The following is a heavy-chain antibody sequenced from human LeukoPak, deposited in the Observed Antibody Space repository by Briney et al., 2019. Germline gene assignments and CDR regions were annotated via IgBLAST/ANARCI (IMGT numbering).Heavy chain of an antibody. CDR3: ARGRYYGSGSDFDY. Sequence: SETLSLTCAVYGGSFRLYYWSWIRQPPGTGLEWNGQINHSGSTNYNPSLKSRVTISVATSKHQCSLKLSSVTAADTAVYYCARGRYYGSGSDFDYWGQGALVTVSS. V-gene: IGHV4-34*01. J-gene: IGHJ4*02. D-gene: IGHD3-10*01. CDR1: GGSFRLYY. CDR2: INHSGST.